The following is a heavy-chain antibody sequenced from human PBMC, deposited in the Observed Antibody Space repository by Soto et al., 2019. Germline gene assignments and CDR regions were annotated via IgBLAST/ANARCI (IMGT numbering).Heavy chain of an antibody. D-gene: IGHD5-18*01. CDR1: GFTFSSYA. V-gene: IGHV3-30-3*01. CDR2: ISYDGSNK. Sequence: PGGSLRLSCAASGFTFSSYAMHWVRQAPGKGLEWVAVISYDGSNKYYADSVKGRFTISRDNSKNTLYLQMNSLRAEDTAVYYCARDTWKQLWRNSFDYWGQGTLVTVSS. CDR3: ARDTWKQLWRNSFDY. J-gene: IGHJ4*02.